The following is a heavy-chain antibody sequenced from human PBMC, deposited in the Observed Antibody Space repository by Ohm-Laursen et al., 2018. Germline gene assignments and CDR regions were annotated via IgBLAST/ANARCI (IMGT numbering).Heavy chain of an antibody. CDR3: LSGSGYSST. J-gene: IGHJ3*01. CDR2: IKGDGGKI. Sequence: SLRLSCTASGFTFSSYDMHWVRQGPGKGLVWLSGIKGDGGKINYADSVKGRFTISRDNAKNTLYLQMNSVRVEDTAVYYCLSGSGYSSTWGQGTMVTVSS. CDR1: GFTFSSYD. V-gene: IGHV3-74*01. D-gene: IGHD3-22*01.